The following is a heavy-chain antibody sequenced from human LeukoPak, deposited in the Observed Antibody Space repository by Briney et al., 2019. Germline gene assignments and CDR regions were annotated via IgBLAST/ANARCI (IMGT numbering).Heavy chain of an antibody. CDR1: GFTFSDRY. CDR3: ARDQGGVHEQWFDY. Sequence: GSLRLSCAAAGFTFSDRYMSWIRQPAGKGLEWIGRIYTSGSTNYNPSLKSRVTMSVDTSKNQFSLRLSSVTAADTAVYYCARDQGGVHEQWFDYWGQGTLVTVSS. D-gene: IGHD1/OR15-1a*01. CDR2: IYTSGST. V-gene: IGHV4-4*07. J-gene: IGHJ4*02.